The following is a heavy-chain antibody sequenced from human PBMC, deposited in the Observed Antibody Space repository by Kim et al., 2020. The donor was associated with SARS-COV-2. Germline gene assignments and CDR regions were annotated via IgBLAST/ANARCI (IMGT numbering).Heavy chain of an antibody. CDR3: ARGKGGF. J-gene: IGHJ4*02. CDR2: INPSGGST. D-gene: IGHD3-16*01. V-gene: IGHV1-46*01. Sequence: ASVKVSYKASGYTFTNYHIHWVRQAPGQGLEWMGIINPSGGSTSYAEKFHGRVTMTRDTNTVYMELSSLRSEDTAVYYCARGKGGFWGQGTLVTVSS. CDR1: GYTFTNYH.